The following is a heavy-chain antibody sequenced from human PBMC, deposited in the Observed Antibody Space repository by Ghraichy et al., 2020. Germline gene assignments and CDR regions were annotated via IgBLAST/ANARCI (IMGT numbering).Heavy chain of an antibody. J-gene: IGHJ6*02. Sequence: ASVKVSCKASGYTFTSYGISWVRQAPGQGLEWMGWISAYNGNTNYAQKLQGRVTMTTDTSTSTAYMELRSLRSDDTAVYYCARGFSITGTRDYYYGMDVWGQGTTVTVSS. CDR1: GYTFTSYG. V-gene: IGHV1-18*01. CDR3: ARGFSITGTRDYYYGMDV. CDR2: ISAYNGNT. D-gene: IGHD1-7*01.